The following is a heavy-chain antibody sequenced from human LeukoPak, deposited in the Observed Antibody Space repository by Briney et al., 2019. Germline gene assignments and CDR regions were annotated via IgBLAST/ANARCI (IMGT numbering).Heavy chain of an antibody. CDR2: IHPGDSDI. V-gene: IGHV5-51*01. CDR1: GYSFTNYW. CDR3: GRRIGRRGLDY. J-gene: IGHJ4*02. D-gene: IGHD2-15*01. Sequence: GESLKISCKASGYSFTNYWIGWVRQMPGKGLEWMGIIHPGDSDITYSPSFQGQVTISADKSITTAYLHWGSLKASDSAMYYCGRRIGRRGLDYWGQGTLVTVSS.